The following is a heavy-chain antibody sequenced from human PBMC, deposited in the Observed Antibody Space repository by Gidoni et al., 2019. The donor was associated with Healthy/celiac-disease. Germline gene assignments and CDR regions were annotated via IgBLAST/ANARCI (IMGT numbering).Heavy chain of an antibody. CDR1: GFTLVDYA. CDR3: AKDRGGRSGIFDY. V-gene: IGHV3-9*01. D-gene: IGHD3-3*02. CDR2: ISWNSGSI. J-gene: IGHJ4*02. Sequence: EVQLVESGGGLVQPGRSLRLSSSASGFTLVDYAMHWVRQAPGKGLEWVSGISWNSGSIGYADSVKGRFTISRDNAKNSLYLQMNSLRAEDTALYYCAKDRGGRSGIFDYWGQGTLVTVSS.